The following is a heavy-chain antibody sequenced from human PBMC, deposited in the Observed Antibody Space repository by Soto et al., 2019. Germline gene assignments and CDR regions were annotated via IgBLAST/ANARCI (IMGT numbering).Heavy chain of an antibody. CDR2: ISAYNGNT. CDR1: GYTFTSYG. Sequence: ASVKVSCKASGYTFTSYGISWVRQAPGQGLERMGWISAYNGNTNYAQKLQGRVTMTTDTSTSTAYMEMRSLRSDDTAVYYCAREGGLRFLEWSKSYYYYYGMDVWGQGTTVTVSS. J-gene: IGHJ6*02. D-gene: IGHD3-3*01. CDR3: AREGGLRFLEWSKSYYYYYGMDV. V-gene: IGHV1-18*01.